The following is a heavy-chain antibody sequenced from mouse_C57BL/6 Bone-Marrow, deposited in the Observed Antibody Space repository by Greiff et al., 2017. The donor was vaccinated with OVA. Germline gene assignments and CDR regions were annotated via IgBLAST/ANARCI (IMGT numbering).Heavy chain of an antibody. CDR1: GFSLRTFGLG. Sequence: QVTLKVSGPGILQPSQTLRLTCSFSGFSLRTFGLGVGWILQPSGKVLEWLAHLCWDDDKYYNPALKNRLTISKNTSKNQVILKIANVDTADTATYYCARMEGLRRSYYFDYWGQGTTLTVSS. V-gene: IGHV8-8*01. J-gene: IGHJ2*01. D-gene: IGHD2-4*01. CDR2: LCWDDDK. CDR3: ARMEGLRRSYYFDY.